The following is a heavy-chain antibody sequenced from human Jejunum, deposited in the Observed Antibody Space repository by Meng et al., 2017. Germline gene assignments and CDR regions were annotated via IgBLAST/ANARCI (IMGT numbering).Heavy chain of an antibody. CDR2: IKEDGSAK. V-gene: IGHV3-7*01. D-gene: IGHD6-19*01. CDR3: ARSTHSSASE. CDR1: GFNFSNYW. J-gene: IGHJ4*02. Sequence: GGSLRLSCAASGFNFSNYWMSWVRQAPGKGLEWVAHIKEDGSAKFYVDSVKGRFTTSRDNAKSSLDLQMSSLRAEDTAVYYCARSTHSSASEWGQGTLVTVSS.